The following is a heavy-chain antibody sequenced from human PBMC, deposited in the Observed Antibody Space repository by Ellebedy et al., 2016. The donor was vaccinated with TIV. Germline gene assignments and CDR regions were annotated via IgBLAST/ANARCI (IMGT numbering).Heavy chain of an antibody. CDR1: GFTFRTYNTYS. J-gene: IGHJ4*02. CDR3: SRGGGCGGGTCYYPDF. Sequence: GESLKISCAASGFTFRTYNTYSMNWVRQAPGKGLEWVSYIGSRTNIIYYADSVRGRFTISRDNAKNSLYLQMNSLRAEDTAVYYCSRGGGCGGGTCYYPDFWGQGTLVTVSS. V-gene: IGHV3-21*05. D-gene: IGHD2-15*01. CDR2: IGSRTNII.